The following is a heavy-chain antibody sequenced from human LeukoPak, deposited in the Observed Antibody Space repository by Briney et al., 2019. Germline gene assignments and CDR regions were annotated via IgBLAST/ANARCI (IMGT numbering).Heavy chain of an antibody. CDR1: GFTFSSHW. CDR3: ARRGITISGVLVYHYSGLDV. CDR2: IKDDGSEK. D-gene: IGHD3-3*01. J-gene: IGHJ6*02. V-gene: IGHV3-7*02. Sequence: GGSLGLSCAGSGFTFSSHWMTWVRQAPGKGLEWVASIKDDGSEKHFLDSVNGRFAISRDNAKNSLYLQMSSLRAEDTAVYYCARRGITISGVLVYHYSGLDVWGQGTTVTVSS.